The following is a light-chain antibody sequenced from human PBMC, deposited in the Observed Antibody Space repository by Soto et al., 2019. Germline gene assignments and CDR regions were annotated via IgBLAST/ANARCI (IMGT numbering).Light chain of an antibody. Sequence: DIQMTQSPSTLSASVGDRVTITCRARQSISSWLAWYQNKPGTAPKLPIHKASSLESGVPSRFSGSGSGTDFTLTIRSLQPDDFATYYCQQYDSYSRTFGQGTKVDIK. CDR3: QQYDSYSRT. J-gene: IGKJ1*01. CDR2: KAS. CDR1: QSISSW. V-gene: IGKV1-5*03.